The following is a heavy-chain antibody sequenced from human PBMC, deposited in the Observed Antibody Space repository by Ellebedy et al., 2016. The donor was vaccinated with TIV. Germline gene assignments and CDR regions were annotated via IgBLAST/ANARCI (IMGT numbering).Heavy chain of an antibody. CDR2: ISGSAGST. J-gene: IGHJ4*02. Sequence: PGGSLRLSCAASGFTVSSNYMSWVRQVPGKGLEWVSSISGSAGSTYDADSVKGRFTISRDNSKNTLYLQMNSLRAEDTAVYYCAKLTSANSPFDYWGKGTLVTVSS. D-gene: IGHD4-23*01. V-gene: IGHV3-23*01. CDR3: AKLTSANSPFDY. CDR1: GFTVSSNY.